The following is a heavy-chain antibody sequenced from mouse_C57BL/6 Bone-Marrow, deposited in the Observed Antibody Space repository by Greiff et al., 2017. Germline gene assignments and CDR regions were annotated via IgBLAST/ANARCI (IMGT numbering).Heavy chain of an antibody. J-gene: IGHJ2*02. CDR1: GYAFTNYL. Sequence: VQLQQSGAELVRPGTSVKVSCKASGYAFTNYLIEWVKQRPGQGLEWIGVINPGSGGPNYNEKFKGKATLTADKSSSTAYMQLSSLTSEDSAVYFCASYSSGYYIDYWGQGTSLTVSS. D-gene: IGHD3-2*02. CDR2: INPGSGGP. V-gene: IGHV1-54*01. CDR3: ASYSSGYYIDY.